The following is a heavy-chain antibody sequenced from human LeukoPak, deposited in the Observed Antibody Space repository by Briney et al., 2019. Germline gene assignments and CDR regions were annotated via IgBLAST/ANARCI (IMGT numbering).Heavy chain of an antibody. V-gene: IGHV3-30-3*01. CDR1: GFTFSSYA. J-gene: IGHJ3*02. CDR3: ARDRVAARPWRAFDI. CDR2: ISYDGSNK. Sequence: GGPLRLSCAASGFTFSSYAMHWVRQAPGKGLEWVAVISYDGSNKYYTDSVKGRFTISRDNSKNTLYLQMNSLRAEDTAVYYCARDRVAARPWRAFDIWGQGTMVTVSS. D-gene: IGHD6-6*01.